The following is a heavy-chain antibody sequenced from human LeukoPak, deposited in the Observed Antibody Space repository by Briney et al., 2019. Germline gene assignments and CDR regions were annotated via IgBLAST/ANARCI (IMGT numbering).Heavy chain of an antibody. CDR3: ARDRDPTPWVYYGSGGEGYYFDY. Sequence: ASVTVSCKASGYTFTSYGISWVRQAPGQGLEWMGWISAYNGNTNYAQKLQGRVTMTTDTSTSTAYMELRSLRSDDTAVYYCARDRDPTPWVYYGSGGEGYYFDYWGQGTLATVSS. J-gene: IGHJ4*02. CDR2: ISAYNGNT. V-gene: IGHV1-18*01. CDR1: GYTFTSYG. D-gene: IGHD3-10*01.